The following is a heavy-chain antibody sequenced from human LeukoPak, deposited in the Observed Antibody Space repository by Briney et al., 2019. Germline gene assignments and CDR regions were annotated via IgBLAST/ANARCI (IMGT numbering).Heavy chain of an antibody. J-gene: IGHJ4*02. CDR3: ARLRYSGYGSFDY. Sequence: ASVKVSCKTSGYSENFYGITWVRQVAGQGLEWMGWINPNSGGTNYAQKFQGRVTMTRDTSISTAYMELSRLRSDDTAVYYCARLRYSGYGSFDYWGQGTLVTVSS. V-gene: IGHV1-2*02. D-gene: IGHD5-12*01. CDR2: INPNSGGT. CDR1: GYSENFYG.